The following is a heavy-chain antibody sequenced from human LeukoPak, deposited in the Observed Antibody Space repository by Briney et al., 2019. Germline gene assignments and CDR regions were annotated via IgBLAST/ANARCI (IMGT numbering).Heavy chain of an antibody. D-gene: IGHD3-22*01. V-gene: IGHV1-46*01. CDR2: INPSGGST. Sequence: ASVKVSCKASGYTFTSYYMHWVRQAPGQGLEWMGIINPSGGSTSYAQKFQERVTITRDMSTSTAYMELSSLRSEDTAVYYCASFGSYYYDSSGYHSNLFDYWGQGTLVTVSS. CDR3: ASFGSYYYDSSGYHSNLFDY. J-gene: IGHJ4*02. CDR1: GYTFTSYY.